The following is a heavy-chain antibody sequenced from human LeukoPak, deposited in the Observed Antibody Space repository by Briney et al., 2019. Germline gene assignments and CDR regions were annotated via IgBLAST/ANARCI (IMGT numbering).Heavy chain of an antibody. CDR1: GYTFTSYG. J-gene: IGHJ4*02. V-gene: IGHV1-18*01. D-gene: IGHD3-22*01. Sequence: ASVKVSCKASGYTFTSYGISWVRQAPGQGLEWMGWISAYNGNTNYAQKLQGRVTITTDESTSTAYMELSSLRSEDTAVYYCATYNDYYYDSSSSLPDYWGQGTLVTVSS. CDR3: ATYNDYYYDSSSSLPDY. CDR2: ISAYNGNT.